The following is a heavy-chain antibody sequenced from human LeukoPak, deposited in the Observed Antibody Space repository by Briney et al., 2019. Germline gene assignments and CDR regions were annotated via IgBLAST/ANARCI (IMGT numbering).Heavy chain of an antibody. V-gene: IGHV1-46*01. D-gene: IGHD6-13*01. CDR1: GYTFSIYN. CDR2: INPSGGI. Sequence: ASVKVSCKASGYTFSIYNMHWVRQAPGQGLGWMGIINPSGGISYAQKLQGRITMTRDTSTSTVYMELSSLRSEDTAVYYCAREGVAGTGLDYWGQGTLVTVSS. CDR3: AREGVAGTGLDY. J-gene: IGHJ4*02.